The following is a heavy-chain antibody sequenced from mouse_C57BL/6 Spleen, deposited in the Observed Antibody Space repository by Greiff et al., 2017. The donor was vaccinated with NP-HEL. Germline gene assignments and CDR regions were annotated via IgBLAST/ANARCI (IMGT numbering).Heavy chain of an antibody. D-gene: IGHD2-10*01. J-gene: IGHJ2*01. CDR1: GYTFTSYW. CDR3: ARGAYYLYYFDY. Sequence: QVQLQQPGTELVKPGASVKLSCKASGYTFTSYWMHWVKQRPGQGLEWIGNINPSNGGTKYNEKFKSKATLTVDKSSSTAYMQLSSLTSEDSAVYYCARGAYYLYYFDYWGQGTTLTVSS. CDR2: INPSNGGT. V-gene: IGHV1-53*01.